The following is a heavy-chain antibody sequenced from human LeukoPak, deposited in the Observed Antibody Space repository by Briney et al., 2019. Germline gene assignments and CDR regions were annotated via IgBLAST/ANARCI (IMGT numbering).Heavy chain of an antibody. CDR2: IIPILGIA. Sequence: SVKVSCKASGGTFSSYAISWVRQAPGQGLEWMGRIIPILGIANYAQKFQGRVTMTRDTSTNTVYMELSSLRSEDTAVYYCARGIRAKTPLNFDYWGQGTLVTVSS. J-gene: IGHJ4*02. CDR3: ARGIRAKTPLNFDY. CDR1: GGTFSSYA. D-gene: IGHD1-26*01. V-gene: IGHV1-69*04.